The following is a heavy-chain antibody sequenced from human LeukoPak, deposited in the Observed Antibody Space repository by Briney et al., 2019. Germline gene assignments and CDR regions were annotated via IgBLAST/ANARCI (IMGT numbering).Heavy chain of an antibody. J-gene: IGHJ5*01. D-gene: IGHD3-22*01. V-gene: IGHV3-23*01. Sequence: GGSLRLSCQASGFTFYMYAMSWVRQAPGKGLEWVASMCGTAGCTFYPDSVKGRFTISRDNSKNVLYLRMDSLTAEDTAIYYCAKDRPNFHENSGHYYRRDGDSWGQGTLVTVSS. CDR2: MCGTAGCT. CDR1: GFTFYMYA. CDR3: AKDRPNFHENSGHYYRRDGDS.